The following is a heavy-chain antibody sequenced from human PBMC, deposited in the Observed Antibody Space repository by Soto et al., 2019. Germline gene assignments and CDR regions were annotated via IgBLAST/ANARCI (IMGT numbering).Heavy chain of an antibody. CDR1: GYTFTVYY. D-gene: IGHD5-12*01. CDR3: ARDQGYSGFFYGMDV. V-gene: IGHV1-2*02. Sequence: ASVKVSCKASGYTFTVYYMHWVRQAPGQGLGWMGWINPNSGGTNYAQKFQGRVTMTRDTSISTAYMELSRLRSDDTAVYYCARDQGYSGFFYGMDVWGQGPTVTASS. CDR2: INPNSGGT. J-gene: IGHJ6*02.